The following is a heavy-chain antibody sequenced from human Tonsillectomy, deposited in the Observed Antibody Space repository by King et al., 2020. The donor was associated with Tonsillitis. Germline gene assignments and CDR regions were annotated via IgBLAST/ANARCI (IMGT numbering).Heavy chain of an antibody. V-gene: IGHV4-59*01. CDR1: GGSISSFY. CDR3: ARAKSGNFWAFDI. D-gene: IGHD3-3*01. CDR2: IHYSGST. J-gene: IGHJ3*02. Sequence: QLQESGPGLVKPSETLSLTCTVSGGSISSFYWNWIRQPPGKGLEWIGFIHYSGSTNYNPSLKSRCTTSVDTSKNQFSLKLSSVTAAATAVYYCARAKSGNFWAFDIWGQGTMVTVSS.